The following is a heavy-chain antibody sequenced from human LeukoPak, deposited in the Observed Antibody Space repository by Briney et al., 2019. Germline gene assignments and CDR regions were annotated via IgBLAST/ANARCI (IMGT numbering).Heavy chain of an antibody. J-gene: IGHJ4*02. D-gene: IGHD5-18*01. CDR1: GYTFTGYY. V-gene: IGHV1-2*06. CDR2: INPNSGGT. Sequence: ASVKVSCKASGYTFTGYYMHWVRQAPGQGLELMGRINPNSGGTNYAQKFQGRVTMTRDTSISTAYMELSRLRSDDTAVYYCARRGYSYGYGMSLWGQGTLVTVSS. CDR3: ARRGYSYGYGMSL.